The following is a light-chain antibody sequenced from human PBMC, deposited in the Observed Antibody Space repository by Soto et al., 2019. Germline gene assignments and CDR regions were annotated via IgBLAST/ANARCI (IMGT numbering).Light chain of an antibody. CDR3: SSYAGSNNLYV. V-gene: IGLV2-8*01. CDR1: SSDVGGYNY. J-gene: IGLJ1*01. CDR2: EVS. Sequence: QSVLTQPPSASGSPGQSVTISCTVTSSDVGGYNYVSWYQQHPGKAPKLMIYEVSKRPSGAPDRFSGSKSGNTASLTVSGLQAEDEADYYCSSYAGSNNLYVFGTGTKVTVL.